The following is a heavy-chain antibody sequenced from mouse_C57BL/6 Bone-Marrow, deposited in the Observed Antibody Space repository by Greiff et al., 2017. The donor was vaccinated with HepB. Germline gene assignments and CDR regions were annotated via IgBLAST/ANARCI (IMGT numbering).Heavy chain of an antibody. J-gene: IGHJ3*01. CDR1: GYSITSGYY. Sequence: DVKLVESGPGLVKPSQSLSLTCSVTGYSITSGYYWNWIRQFPGNKLEWMGYISYDGSNNYNPSLKNRISITRDTSKNQFFLKLNSVTTEDTATYYCASQGYDYDWFAYWGQGTLVTVSA. CDR2: ISYDGSN. CDR3: ASQGYDYDWFAY. V-gene: IGHV3-6*01. D-gene: IGHD2-4*01.